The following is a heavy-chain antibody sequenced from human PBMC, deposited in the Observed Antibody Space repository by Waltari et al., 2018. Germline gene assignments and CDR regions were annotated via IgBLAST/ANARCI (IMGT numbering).Heavy chain of an antibody. Sequence: EGELVESGGGLVQPGGSLRLSCEASGFTFRNSWLTWVRQVPGQGLVGVSRINNDGSDTIYADFVKGRFSISRDNAKNTLYLQMNSLRVEDTAVYFCTRDRPHSWFDPWGHGTLVTVSS. CDR3: TRDRPHSWFDP. J-gene: IGHJ5*02. V-gene: IGHV3-74*01. CDR1: GFTFRNSW. CDR2: INNDGSDT. D-gene: IGHD6-6*01.